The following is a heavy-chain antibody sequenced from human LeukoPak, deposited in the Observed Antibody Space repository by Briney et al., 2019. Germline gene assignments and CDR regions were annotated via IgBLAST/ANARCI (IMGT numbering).Heavy chain of an antibody. V-gene: IGHV1-46*01. CDR3: AKSGGYYYDSSGYYTDY. Sequence: ASVKVSCKASGYTFTSYYMHWVRQAPGQGLEWMGIINPSGGSTSYAQKSQGRVTMTRDTSTSTVYMELSSLRSEDTAVYYCAKSGGYYYDSSGYYTDYWGQGTLVTVSS. D-gene: IGHD3-22*01. CDR2: INPSGGST. CDR1: GYTFTSYY. J-gene: IGHJ4*02.